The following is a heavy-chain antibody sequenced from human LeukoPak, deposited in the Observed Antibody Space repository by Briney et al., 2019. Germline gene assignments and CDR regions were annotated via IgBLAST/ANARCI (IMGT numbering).Heavy chain of an antibody. J-gene: IGHJ1*01. CDR3: ARDLEYFDWLQYFQH. Sequence: ASVKVSCKASGYTFTNHFMHWVRQAPGQGLEWMGIINPGGGSTSYAQKFQGRVTMTRDMSTSTVYMELSSLRSEDTAVYYCARDLEYFDWLQYFQHWGQGTLVTVSS. D-gene: IGHD3-9*01. CDR2: INPGGGST. V-gene: IGHV1-46*01. CDR1: GYTFTNHF.